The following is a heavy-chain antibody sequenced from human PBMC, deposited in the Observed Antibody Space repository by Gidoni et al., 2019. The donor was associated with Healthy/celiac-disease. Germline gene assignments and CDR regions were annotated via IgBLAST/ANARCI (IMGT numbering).Heavy chain of an antibody. CDR3: ARWGHSNGSYSAAGIK. J-gene: IGHJ4*02. D-gene: IGHD6-19*01. V-gene: IGHV4-34*01. CDR2: INHSGSA. Sequence: QVQLQQWGAGLLKPSETLSLTCAVYGGSFHNYYWTWIRQPPGKGLEWIGEINHSGSANYNPSLKSRVTMSVDTSKNQFSLKLSSVTAADTAVYYCARWGHSNGSYSAAGIKWGQGTLVTVSS. CDR1: GGSFHNYY.